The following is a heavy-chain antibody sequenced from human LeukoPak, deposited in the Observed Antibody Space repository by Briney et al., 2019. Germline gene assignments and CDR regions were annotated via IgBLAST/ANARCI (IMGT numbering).Heavy chain of an antibody. Sequence: GESLKISCRGSGYSFTSYWIGWVRQMPGKGLEWMGRIDPSDSYTNYSPSFQGHVTISADKSISTAYLQWSSLKASDTAMYYCARHGGGSGWSRDYFDYWGQGTLVTVSS. V-gene: IGHV5-10-1*01. CDR2: IDPSDSYT. CDR3: ARHGGGSGWSRDYFDY. D-gene: IGHD6-19*01. J-gene: IGHJ4*02. CDR1: GYSFTSYW.